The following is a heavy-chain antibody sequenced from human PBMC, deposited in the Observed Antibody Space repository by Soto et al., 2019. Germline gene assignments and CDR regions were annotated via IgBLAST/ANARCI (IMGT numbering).Heavy chain of an antibody. Sequence: KTSETLSLTCTVSGGYISSYYWSWIRQPPGKGLEWIGYIYYSGSTNYNPSLKSRVTISVDTSKNQFSLKLSSVTAADTAVYYCARLSPGIQLTFSYYYYGMDVWGQGTTVTVSS. J-gene: IGHJ6*02. CDR1: GGYISSYY. CDR2: IYYSGST. V-gene: IGHV4-59*01. D-gene: IGHD5-18*01. CDR3: ARLSPGIQLTFSYYYYGMDV.